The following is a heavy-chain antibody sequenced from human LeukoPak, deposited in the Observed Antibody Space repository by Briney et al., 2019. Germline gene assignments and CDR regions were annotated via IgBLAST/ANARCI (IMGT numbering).Heavy chain of an antibody. CDR2: IYHSGST. CDR1: GYSISSGYY. D-gene: IGHD2-2*01. CDR3: ARASRYCSSTSCYADY. V-gene: IGHV4-38-2*02. J-gene: IGHJ4*02. Sequence: SETLSLTCTVSGYSISSGYYWGWIRQPPGKGLEWIGSIYHSGSTYYNPSLKSRVTISADTSKNQFSLKLSSVTAADTAVYYCARASRYCSSTSCYADYWGQGTLVTVSS.